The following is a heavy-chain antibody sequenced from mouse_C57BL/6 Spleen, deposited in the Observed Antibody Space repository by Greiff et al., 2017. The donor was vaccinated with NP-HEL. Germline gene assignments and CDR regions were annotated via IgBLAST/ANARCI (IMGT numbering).Heavy chain of an antibody. CDR2: IWRGGSP. J-gene: IGHJ4*01. CDR1: GFSLTSYG. CDR3: AKEGITTVVDAMDY. Sequence: VQLQQSGPGLVQPSQSLSITCTVSGFSLTSYGVHWVRQSPGKGLEWLGVIWRGGSPDYNAAFMSRLSITKDNSKSQVFFKMNSLQADDTAIYYCAKEGITTVVDAMDYWGQGTSVTVSS. V-gene: IGHV2-5*01. D-gene: IGHD1-1*01.